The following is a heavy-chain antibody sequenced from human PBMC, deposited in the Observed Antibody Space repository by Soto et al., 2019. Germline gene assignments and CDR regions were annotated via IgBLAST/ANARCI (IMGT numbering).Heavy chain of an antibody. CDR2: IYYSGST. V-gene: IGHV4-39*01. J-gene: IGHJ4*02. Sequence: QLQLQESGPGLVKPSETLSLTCTVSGGSISSSSYYWGWIRQPPGKGLEWIGSIYYSGSTYYNPSLKSRVTISGDTSKNQFSLKLSSVTAADTAVYYCARRRGGYCSGGSCSEHDYWGQGTLVTVSS. CDR1: GGSISSSSYY. D-gene: IGHD2-15*01. CDR3: ARRRGGYCSGGSCSEHDY.